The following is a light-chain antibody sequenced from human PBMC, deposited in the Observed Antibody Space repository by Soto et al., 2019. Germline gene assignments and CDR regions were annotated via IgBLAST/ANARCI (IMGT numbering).Light chain of an antibody. V-gene: IGLV1-44*01. CDR1: SSNIGSNT. Sequence: QSVLIQPPSASGTPGQRVTISCSGGSSNIGSNTVNWYQQFPGTAPNLLIYGNNQRPSGVPDRFSCSQSGTSASLAISGLQSEDEAVYYCAAWDNSLVWVFGGGTKLTVL. CDR3: AAWDNSLVWV. J-gene: IGLJ3*02. CDR2: GNN.